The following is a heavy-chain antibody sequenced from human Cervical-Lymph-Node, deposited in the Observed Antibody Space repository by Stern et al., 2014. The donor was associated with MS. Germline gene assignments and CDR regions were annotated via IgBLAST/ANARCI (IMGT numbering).Heavy chain of an antibody. J-gene: IGHJ4*02. D-gene: IGHD6-25*01. V-gene: IGHV3-21*02. CDR1: GFIFRGYN. CDR2: ISGSGAFI. CDR3: ARIRSPGSARGYFDY. Sequence: LQLVESGGGLVQPGGSLRLSCAASGFIFRGYNMNWVRQSPGRGLEGVSSISGSGAFISYAESLKGRFTISRDNAKNSLYLQMSSLRSEDTAVYYCARIRSPGSARGYFDYWGQGTLVTVSS.